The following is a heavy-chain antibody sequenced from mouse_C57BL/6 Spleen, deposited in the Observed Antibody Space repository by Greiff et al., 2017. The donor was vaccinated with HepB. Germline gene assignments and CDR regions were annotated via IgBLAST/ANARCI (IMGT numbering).Heavy chain of an antibody. J-gene: IGHJ3*01. CDR2: IYPRSGNT. Sequence: VQLQESGAELARPGASVKLSCKASGYTFTSYGISWVKQRTGQGLEWIGEIYPRSGNTYYNEKFKGKATLTADKSSSTAYMELRSLTSEYSAVYFCARDGSSSAWFAYWGQGTLVTVSA. CDR3: ARDGSSSAWFAY. D-gene: IGHD1-1*01. V-gene: IGHV1-81*01. CDR1: GYTFTSYG.